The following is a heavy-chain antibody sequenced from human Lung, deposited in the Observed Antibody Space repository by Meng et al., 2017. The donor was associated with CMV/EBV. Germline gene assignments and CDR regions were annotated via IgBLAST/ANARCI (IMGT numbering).Heavy chain of an antibody. CDR1: GGSISSSNW. V-gene: IGHV4-4*02. CDR2: IYHSGST. D-gene: IGHD6-19*01. CDR3: ASFPPPGKQWLVTDY. J-gene: IGHJ4*02. Sequence: VQLKESGPGLMRPSGTLSLTCAVSGGSISSSNWWSWVRQPPGKGLEWIGEIYHSGSTNYNPSLKSRVTISVDKSKNQFSLKLSSVTAADTAVYYCASFPPPGKQWLVTDYWGQGTLVTVSS.